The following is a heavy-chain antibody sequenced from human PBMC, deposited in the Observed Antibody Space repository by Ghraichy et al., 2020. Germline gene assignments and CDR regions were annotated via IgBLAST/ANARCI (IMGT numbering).Heavy chain of an antibody. CDR3: AGGVDVVGATRGFDY. CDR1: GGSISSYY. V-gene: IGHV4-4*07. J-gene: IGHJ4*02. Sequence: SETLSLTCTVSGGSISSYYWSWIRQPAGKGLEWIGRIYTSGSTNYNPSLKSRVTMSVDTSKNQFSLKLSSVTAADTAVYYCAGGVDVVGATRGFDYWGQGTLVTVSS. CDR2: IYTSGST. D-gene: IGHD1-26*01.